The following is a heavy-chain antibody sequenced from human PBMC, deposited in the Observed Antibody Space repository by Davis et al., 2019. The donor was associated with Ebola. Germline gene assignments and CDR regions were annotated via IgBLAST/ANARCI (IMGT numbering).Heavy chain of an antibody. CDR1: AGSVSRYY. CDR3: ARAFELGTDSYFDL. CDR2: IHYSWST. J-gene: IGHJ2*01. D-gene: IGHD3-16*01. V-gene: IGHV4-59*02. Sequence: SETLSLTCTVSAGSVSRYYWNWIRQAPGKGLDWVAYIHYSWSTNYNPSLKSRLTISVDTSRNQFSLKLRSVTAADTAVYYCARAFELGTDSYFDLWGRGTLVTVSS.